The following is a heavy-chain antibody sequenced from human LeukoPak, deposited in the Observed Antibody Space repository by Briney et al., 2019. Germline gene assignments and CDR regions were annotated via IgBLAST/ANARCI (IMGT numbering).Heavy chain of an antibody. V-gene: IGHV3-9*01. D-gene: IGHD3-22*01. Sequence: GRSLRLSCAASGFTFDDYAMHWVRQAPGKGLEWVSGITWNRDDIGYGDSVKGRFTISRDNVKNALYLQMNSLRPEDTALYYCAKDLSSAITSALVLDVWGQGTTVIVSS. CDR1: GFTFDDYA. CDR3: AKDLSSAITSALVLDV. CDR2: ITWNRDDI. J-gene: IGHJ6*02.